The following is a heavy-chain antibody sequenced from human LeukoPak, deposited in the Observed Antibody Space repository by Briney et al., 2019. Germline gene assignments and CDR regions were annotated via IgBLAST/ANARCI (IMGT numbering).Heavy chain of an antibody. V-gene: IGHV4-59*01. D-gene: IGHD5-12*01. CDR2: IYYSVRT. CDR3: ARAVVGYRPYYYYYMDV. J-gene: IGHJ6*03. CDR1: GGSLSSYY. Sequence: SETLSLTCTLSGGSLSSYYWSWIRQPPGGGLGWVWYIYYSVRTNYNPSLKSRVTISVDTSKNQFSLKLSSVTAADTAVYYCARAVVGYRPYYYYYMDVWGKGTKVTVSS.